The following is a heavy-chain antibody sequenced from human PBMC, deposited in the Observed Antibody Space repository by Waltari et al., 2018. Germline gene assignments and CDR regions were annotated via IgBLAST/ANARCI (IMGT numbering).Heavy chain of an antibody. CDR3: AKDLRGGTTYR. V-gene: IGHV3-23*04. D-gene: IGHD4-17*01. CDR1: GFTFSSYA. Sequence: EVQLVESGGGLVQPGGSLRLSCAASGFTFSSYAMSWVRQAPGKGLEWVSAISGSGGSTYYADAVKGRLTISRDNSKNTLYLQRNSLRAEDTAVYYCAKDLRGGTTYRWGQGTLVTVSS. J-gene: IGHJ4*02. CDR2: ISGSGGST.